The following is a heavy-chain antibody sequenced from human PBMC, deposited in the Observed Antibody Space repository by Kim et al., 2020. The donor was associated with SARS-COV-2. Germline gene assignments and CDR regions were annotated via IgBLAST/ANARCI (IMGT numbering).Heavy chain of an antibody. V-gene: IGHV3-30*02. Sequence: YADSWKGRITISRDNSRNTLYLQMNSLKTEDTAVYYCAKPVWGITGTESDHWCQGTLVTVSS. J-gene: IGHJ4*02. CDR3: AKPVWGITGTESDH. D-gene: IGHD1-20*01.